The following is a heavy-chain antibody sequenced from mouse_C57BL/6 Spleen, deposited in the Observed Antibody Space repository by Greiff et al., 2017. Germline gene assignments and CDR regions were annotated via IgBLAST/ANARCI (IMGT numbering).Heavy chain of an antibody. CDR1: GYTFTSYN. J-gene: IGHJ3*01. D-gene: IGHD2-5*01. Sequence: LQQSGAELVRPGASVKMSCKASGYTFTSYNMHWVKQTPRQGLEWIGDIYPGNGDTSYNQKFKGEATLTVDKSSSTAYMQLSSLTSGDSSVYFCAREGDYSNYGFAYWGQGTLVTVSA. CDR3: AREGDYSNYGFAY. V-gene: IGHV1-12*01. CDR2: IYPGNGDT.